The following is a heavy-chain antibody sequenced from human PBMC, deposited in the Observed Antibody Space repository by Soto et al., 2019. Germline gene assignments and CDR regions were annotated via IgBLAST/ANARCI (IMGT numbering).Heavy chain of an antibody. CDR1: GGTFSSHA. CDR3: ARGKYCSGGSCYVWFDP. D-gene: IGHD2-15*01. CDR2: IIPIFGTA. J-gene: IGHJ5*02. Sequence: SVKVSCKASGGTFSSHAISWVRQAPGQGLEWMGGIIPIFGTANYAQKFQGRVTITADKSTSTAYMELSSLRSEDTAVYYCARGKYCSGGSCYVWFDPWGQGTLVTVSS. V-gene: IGHV1-69*06.